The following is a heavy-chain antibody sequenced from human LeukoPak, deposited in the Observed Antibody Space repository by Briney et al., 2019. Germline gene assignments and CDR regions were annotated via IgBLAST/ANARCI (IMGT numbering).Heavy chain of an antibody. CDR3: ARDGLEYYYDSSGYYFSDY. J-gene: IGHJ4*02. CDR2: ISAYNGNT. CDR1: GYTFTSYG. D-gene: IGHD3-22*01. Sequence: ASVKVSCKASGYTFTSYGISGVRQAPGQGLEWMGWISAYNGNTNYAQKLQGRVTMTTDTSTSTAYMELRSLRSDDTAVYYCARDGLEYYYDSSGYYFSDYWGQGTLVTVSS. V-gene: IGHV1-18*01.